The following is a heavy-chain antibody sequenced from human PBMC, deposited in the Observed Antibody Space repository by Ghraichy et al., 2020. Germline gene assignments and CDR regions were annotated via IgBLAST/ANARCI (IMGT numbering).Heavy chain of an antibody. D-gene: IGHD3-3*01. CDR2: INHSGST. CDR1: GGSFSGYY. V-gene: IGHV4-34*01. Sequence: SETLSLTCAVYGGSFSGYYWSWIRQPPGKGLEWIGEINHSGSTNYNPSLKSRVTISVDTSKNQFSLKLSSVTAAATAVYYCARRGVRITIFGVVTPFDYWGQGTLVTVSS. J-gene: IGHJ4*02. CDR3: ARRGVRITIFGVVTPFDY.